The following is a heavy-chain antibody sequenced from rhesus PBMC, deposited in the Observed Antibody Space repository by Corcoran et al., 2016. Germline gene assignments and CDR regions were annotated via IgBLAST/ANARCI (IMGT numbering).Heavy chain of an antibody. CDR3: ARTRLGGYDY. Sequence: QVQLQESGPGLVKPSETLSLTCAVSGGSISSGYYYWSCIRQPPGKGLDWIGDITYSGSTSYNPSLKSRVTISIDTSKNQFALKLSAVTAADTAVYYCARTRLGGYDYWGQGVLVTVSS. J-gene: IGHJ4*01. CDR1: GGSISSGYYY. D-gene: IGHD5-12*01. V-gene: IGHV4-122*02. CDR2: ITYSGST.